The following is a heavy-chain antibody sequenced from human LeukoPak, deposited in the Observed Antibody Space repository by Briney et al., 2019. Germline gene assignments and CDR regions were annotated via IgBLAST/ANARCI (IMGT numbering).Heavy chain of an antibody. CDR2: ISFDGSIE. V-gene: IGHV3-30*03. D-gene: IGHD2-15*01. J-gene: IGHJ4*02. CDR3: ARDQLVAYFDY. CDR1: GFSFRNYG. Sequence: GGSLRLSCAASGFSFRNYGMHWVRQSPGKGLEWVAVISFDGSIEYYADSVKGRFTISRDDSTNTLYLQMNSLRAEDTAVHYCARDQLVAYFDYWGQGTLVTVSS.